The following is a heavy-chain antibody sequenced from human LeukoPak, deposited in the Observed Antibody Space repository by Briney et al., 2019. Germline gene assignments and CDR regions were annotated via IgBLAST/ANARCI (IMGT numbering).Heavy chain of an antibody. D-gene: IGHD2-2*01. CDR3: ARPGPLPAASGDAFDI. CDR2: IYYSGST. Sequence: SETLSLTCTVSGGSISSSSYYWGWIRQPPGKGLEWIGSIYYSGSTYYNPSLKSRVTISVDTSKNQFSLKLSSVTAADTAVYYCARPGPLPAASGDAFDIWGQGTMVTVSS. V-gene: IGHV4-39*01. J-gene: IGHJ3*02. CDR1: GGSISSSSYY.